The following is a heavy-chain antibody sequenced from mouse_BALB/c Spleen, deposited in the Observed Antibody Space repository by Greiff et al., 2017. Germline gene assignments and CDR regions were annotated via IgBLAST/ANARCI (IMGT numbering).Heavy chain of an antibody. D-gene: IGHD2-1*01. J-gene: IGHJ3*01. CDR3: ASSYGNYVAWFAY. CDR2: IYPYNGGT. CDR1: GYTFTDYN. V-gene: IGHV1S29*02. Sequence: VQLKESGPELVKPGASVKISCKASGYTFTDYNMHWVKQSHGKSLEWIGYIYPYNGGTGYNQKFKSKATLTVDNSSSTAYMELRSLTSEDSAVYYCASSYGNYVAWFAYWGQGTLVTVSA.